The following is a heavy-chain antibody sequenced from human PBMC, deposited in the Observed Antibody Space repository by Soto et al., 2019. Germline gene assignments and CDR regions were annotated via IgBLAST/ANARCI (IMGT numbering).Heavy chain of an antibody. D-gene: IGHD2-21*01. J-gene: IGHJ3*02. V-gene: IGHV5-51*03. CDR1: GYSFTSYW. CDR3: ARPLSPGGGYYAFDI. Sequence: EVQLVQSGAEVKKPGESLKISCKGSGYSFTSYWIGWVRQMPGKGLECMGIIYPGDSDTRYSPSFQGQVTISADKSISSAYLQWSSLKASDTAMYYCARPLSPGGGYYAFDIWGQGTMVTVSS. CDR2: IYPGDSDT.